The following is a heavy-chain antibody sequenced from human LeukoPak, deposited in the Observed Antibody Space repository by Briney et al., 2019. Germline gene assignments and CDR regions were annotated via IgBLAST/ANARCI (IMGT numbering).Heavy chain of an antibody. CDR2: ISSSSSTI. D-gene: IGHD3-10*01. CDR3: ARAYYYGSGSPPDAFDI. J-gene: IGHJ3*02. Sequence: GGSLRLSCAASGFTFSSYNINWVRQAPGKGLEWVAYISSSSSTIYYADSVKGRFTISRDNAKNSLYLQMNSLRAEDTALYHCARAYYYGSGSPPDAFDIWGQGTMVTVSS. V-gene: IGHV3-48*01. CDR1: GFTFSSYN.